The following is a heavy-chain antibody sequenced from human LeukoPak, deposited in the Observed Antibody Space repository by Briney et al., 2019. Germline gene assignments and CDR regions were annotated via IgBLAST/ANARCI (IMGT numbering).Heavy chain of an antibody. J-gene: IGHJ4*02. Sequence: PGGSLRLFCAASGFTFSSYAMSWVRQAPGKGLEWVSAISGSGGSTYYADSVKGRFTISRDNSKNTLYLQMNSLRAEDTAVYYCAKGGVFDYYDSRVYFDYWGQGTLVTVSS. V-gene: IGHV3-23*01. D-gene: IGHD3-22*01. CDR1: GFTFSSYA. CDR3: AKGGVFDYYDSRVYFDY. CDR2: ISGSGGST.